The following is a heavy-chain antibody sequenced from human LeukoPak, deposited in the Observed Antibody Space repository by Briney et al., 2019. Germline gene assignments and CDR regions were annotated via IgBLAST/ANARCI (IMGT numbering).Heavy chain of an antibody. CDR2: IYYSGST. D-gene: IGHD3-3*01. CDR3: ARSGYYHEYFQH. Sequence: PSETLSLTCTVSGGSISSSSYYWGWIRQPPGKGLEWVGSIYYSGSTNYNPSLKSRVTISVDTSNNQVSLNLSSVTAADTAVYYCARSGYYHEYFQHWGQGTLVTVSS. J-gene: IGHJ1*01. V-gene: IGHV4-39*01. CDR1: GGSISSSSYY.